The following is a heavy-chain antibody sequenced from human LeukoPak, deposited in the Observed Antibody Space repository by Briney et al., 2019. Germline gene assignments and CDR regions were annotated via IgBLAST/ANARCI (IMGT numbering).Heavy chain of an antibody. D-gene: IGHD3-3*01. V-gene: IGHV3-48*01. Sequence: PGGSLRLSCAASGFTFSSYSMNWVRQAAGNGLEWVSDISSSSSTIDDADSVKGPFTTSRDNAKNSLYLEMNSLRAEDTAVYYCARTYYDFWSGYYSHEGNPFDYWGQGTLVTVSS. CDR3: ARTYYDFWSGYYSHEGNPFDY. CDR1: GFTFSSYS. J-gene: IGHJ4*02. CDR2: ISSSSSTI.